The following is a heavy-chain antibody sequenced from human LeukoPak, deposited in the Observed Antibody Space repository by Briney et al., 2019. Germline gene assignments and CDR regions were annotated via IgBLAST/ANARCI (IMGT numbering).Heavy chain of an antibody. CDR3: AAGWYFDF. J-gene: IGHJ4*02. D-gene: IGHD2-15*01. V-gene: IGHV3-23*01. CDR1: GFTFSGYA. CDR2: ISDSGRNT. Sequence: PGGSLRLSCAASGFTFSGYAMSWVRQTPGKGLDWVSAISDSGRNTYYADFVKGRFTVSRDDSKNTLYLQMNSLRAEDTAVYYCAAGWYFDFWGQGALVTVSS.